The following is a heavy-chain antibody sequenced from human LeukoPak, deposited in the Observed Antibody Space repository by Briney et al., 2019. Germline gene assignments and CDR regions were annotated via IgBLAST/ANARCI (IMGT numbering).Heavy chain of an antibody. Sequence: GGSLRLSCAASGFTITNNFMSWVRQAPGKGLEWVSVIYIDGSTYYADSVKGRFTISRDKSKNTLYLQMNSLGAEDTAVYYCARLLTNGWYEDWGQGTLVTVSS. CDR3: ARLLTNGWYED. D-gene: IGHD6-19*01. CDR1: GFTITNNF. J-gene: IGHJ4*02. CDR2: IYIDGST. V-gene: IGHV3-53*01.